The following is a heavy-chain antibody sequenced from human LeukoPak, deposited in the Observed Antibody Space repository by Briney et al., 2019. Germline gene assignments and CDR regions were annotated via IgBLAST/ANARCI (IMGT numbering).Heavy chain of an antibody. CDR1: GGTFSSYT. V-gene: IGHV1-69*04. Sequence: SVKISCKASGGTFSSYTISWVRQAPGQGLEWMGRIILILGIANYAQKSQGRVTITADKSTSTAYMELSSLRSEDTAADYCARDRQIWDRYREYYYYIDVDGKGTRVTVTS. CDR2: IILILGIA. D-gene: IGHD1-1*01. CDR3: ARDRQIWDRYREYYYYIDV. J-gene: IGHJ6*03.